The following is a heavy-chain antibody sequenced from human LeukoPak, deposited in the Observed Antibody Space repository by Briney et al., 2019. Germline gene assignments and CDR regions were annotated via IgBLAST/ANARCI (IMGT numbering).Heavy chain of an antibody. CDR1: GFTFSSYA. CDR2: ISGSGGNT. Sequence: GGSLRLSCAASGFTFSSYAMSWVRQAPGKGLEWVSAISGSGGNTYYADSVKGRFTISRDNSKNTLYLQMNSLRAEDTAVYYCAKSPSVVRGKHWGQGTLVTVSS. CDR3: AKSPSVVRGKH. J-gene: IGHJ4*02. V-gene: IGHV3-23*01. D-gene: IGHD3-10*01.